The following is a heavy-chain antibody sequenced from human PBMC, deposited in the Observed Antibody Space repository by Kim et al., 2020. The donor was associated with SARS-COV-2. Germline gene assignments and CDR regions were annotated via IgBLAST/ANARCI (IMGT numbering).Heavy chain of an antibody. D-gene: IGHD6-19*01. J-gene: IGHJ4*02. CDR1: GFTFSDYG. Sequence: GGSLRLSCVGSGFTFSDYGISWVRQAPGKGLEWVAGISCSGTTTTYADSMKGRFIISRDNSKNTLYLQMSSLRADDTAIYYCANFRQSDYGGQGTRVTVS. CDR3: ANFRQSDY. V-gene: IGHV3-23*01. CDR2: ISCSGTTT.